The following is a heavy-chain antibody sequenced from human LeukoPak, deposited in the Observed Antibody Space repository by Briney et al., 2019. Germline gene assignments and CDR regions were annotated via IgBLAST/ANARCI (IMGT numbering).Heavy chain of an antibody. Sequence: GGSLRLSCAASGFTFSSYGMHWVRQAPGKGLEWVAVISYDGSNKYYADSVKGRFTISRDNSKNTLYLQMNSLRAEDTAVYYCAKSQYDFWSGYYTSYFDYWGQGTLVTVSS. CDR2: ISYDGSNK. CDR3: AKSQYDFWSGYYTSYFDY. J-gene: IGHJ4*02. V-gene: IGHV3-30*18. CDR1: GFTFSSYG. D-gene: IGHD3-3*01.